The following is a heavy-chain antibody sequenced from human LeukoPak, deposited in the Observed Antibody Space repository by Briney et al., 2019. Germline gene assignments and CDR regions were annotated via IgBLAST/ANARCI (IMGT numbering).Heavy chain of an antibody. CDR2: IYYSGST. Sequence: SETLSLTCAVYGGSFSGYYWSWIRQPPGKGLEWIGHIYYSGSTYYNPSLKSRVTISVDTSKNQFSLKLSSVTAADTAVYYCASGYYGSAIDYWGQGTLVTVSS. J-gene: IGHJ4*02. D-gene: IGHD3-10*01. CDR1: GGSFSGYY. V-gene: IGHV4-34*09. CDR3: ASGYYGSAIDY.